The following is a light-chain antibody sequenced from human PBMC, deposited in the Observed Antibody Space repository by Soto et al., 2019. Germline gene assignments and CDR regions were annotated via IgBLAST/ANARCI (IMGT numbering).Light chain of an antibody. V-gene: IGLV2-11*01. CDR3: CSFAGSYTGV. Sequence: QSVLTQPRSVSGSPGQSVTISCTGTSSDVGRYNYVSWYQQHPGKAPKLMIYDVTMRPSGVPDRFSGSKSGNTASLTISGLQAEDEADYYCCSFAGSYTGVFGTGTKVTAL. CDR2: DVT. CDR1: SSDVGRYNY. J-gene: IGLJ1*01.